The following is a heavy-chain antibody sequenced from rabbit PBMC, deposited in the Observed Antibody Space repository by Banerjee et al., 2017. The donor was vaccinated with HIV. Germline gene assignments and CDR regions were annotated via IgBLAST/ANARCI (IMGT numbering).Heavy chain of an antibody. V-gene: IGHV1S40*01. CDR3: ARDPAGREDFNL. CDR1: GFSFSSGYD. CDR2: IYPDDGNT. Sequence: QQLEESGGGLVKPGASLTLTCTASGFSFSSGYDMCWVRQAPGKGLEWIACIYPDDGNTYYASWAKGRFTISLDNAQNTVFLQMTSLTAADTATYFCARDPAGREDFNLWGPGTLVTV. J-gene: IGHJ4*01. D-gene: IGHD4-2*01.